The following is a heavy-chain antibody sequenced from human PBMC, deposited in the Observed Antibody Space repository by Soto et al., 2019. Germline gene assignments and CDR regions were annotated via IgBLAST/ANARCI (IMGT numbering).Heavy chain of an antibody. CDR1: GFTFGSYA. V-gene: IGHV3-64*01. D-gene: IGHD2-15*01. J-gene: IGHJ4*02. CDR3: ARGPSVYYCSGGSCYFDY. CDR2: ISSNGGST. Sequence: GGSLRLSCAASGFTFGSYALHWVRQAPGKGLEYVSAISSNGGSTYYANSVKGRFTISRDNSKNTLYLQMGSLRAEDMAVYYCARGPSVYYCSGGSCYFDYWGQGTLVTVSS.